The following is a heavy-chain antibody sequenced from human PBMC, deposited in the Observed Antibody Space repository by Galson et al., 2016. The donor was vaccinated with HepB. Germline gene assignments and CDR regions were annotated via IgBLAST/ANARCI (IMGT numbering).Heavy chain of an antibody. Sequence: SVKVSCKASAYSFTAHGVNWVRQAPGQGLEWVGWVSTDNGKTNYVKGFRDRVTLTTDTNSRTVYMELRSLRSDDTAVYYCARDVGYSYGSFDKWGQGTLVIVSS. D-gene: IGHD5-18*01. CDR1: AYSFTAHG. CDR3: ARDVGYSYGSFDK. CDR2: VSTDNGKT. V-gene: IGHV1-18*04. J-gene: IGHJ4*02.